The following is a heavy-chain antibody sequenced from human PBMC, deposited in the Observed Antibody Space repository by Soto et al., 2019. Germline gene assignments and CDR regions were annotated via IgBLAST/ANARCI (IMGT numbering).Heavy chain of an antibody. CDR2: INPSGGST. D-gene: IGHD4-17*01. V-gene: IGHV1-46*01. CDR3: AREPDDHGYY. J-gene: IGHJ4*02. CDR1: GYTFTSYY. Sequence: ASVKVSCKASGYTFTSYYMHWVRQVPGQEIEWMGIINPSGGSTSYAQKFQGRVTMTRDTSTSTVYMELSSLRSEDTAVYYCAREPDDHGYYRGQGTLVIVSS.